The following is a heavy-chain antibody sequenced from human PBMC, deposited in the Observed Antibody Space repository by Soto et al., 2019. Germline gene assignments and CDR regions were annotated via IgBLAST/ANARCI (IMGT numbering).Heavy chain of an antibody. CDR3: AKDSGYCSSTRCDYGMDV. CDR2: IDWNSGAI. D-gene: IGHD2-2*03. Sequence: EVQLVESGGGLVQPGRSLRLSCAASGFTFDDYVVHWVRQVPGKGLEWVSGIDWNSGAIGYAVSVKGRFIISRDSAKNSLFLQMNSLRAEDTALYYCAKDSGYCSSTRCDYGMDVWGQGTTVTVSS. CDR1: GFTFDDYV. J-gene: IGHJ6*02. V-gene: IGHV3-9*01.